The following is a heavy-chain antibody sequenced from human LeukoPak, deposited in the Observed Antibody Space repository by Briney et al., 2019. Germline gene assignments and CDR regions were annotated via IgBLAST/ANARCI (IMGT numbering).Heavy chain of an antibody. CDR2: IIPIFGTA. V-gene: IGHV1-69*05. D-gene: IGHD1-20*01. Sequence: GASVKVSCKASGGTFSSYAISWVRQAPGQGLEWMGRIIPIFGTANYAQKFQGRVTITTDESTSTAHMELSSLRSEDTAVYYCARGDNWNDDFDYWGQGTLVTVSS. J-gene: IGHJ4*02. CDR1: GGTFSSYA. CDR3: ARGDNWNDDFDY.